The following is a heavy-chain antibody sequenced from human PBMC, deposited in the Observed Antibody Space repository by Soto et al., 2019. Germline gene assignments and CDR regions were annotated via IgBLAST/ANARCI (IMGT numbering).Heavy chain of an antibody. CDR2: VSHDGRNT. CDR1: GFTFSDYA. Sequence: VQLVESGGGVVQPGRSLRRSCAASGFTFSDYAMHWVRQAPGKGLEWGAVVSHDGRNTHYADSVKGRFTISRDSSKNTVSLEMNSLRAEDTAVYYCAKGGRQWLVTSDFNYWGQGALVTVSS. D-gene: IGHD6-19*01. V-gene: IGHV3-30*18. CDR3: AKGGRQWLVTSDFNY. J-gene: IGHJ4*02.